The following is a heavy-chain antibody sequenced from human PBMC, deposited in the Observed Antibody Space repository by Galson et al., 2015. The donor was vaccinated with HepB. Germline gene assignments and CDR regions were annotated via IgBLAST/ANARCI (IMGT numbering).Heavy chain of an antibody. J-gene: IGHJ3*02. CDR2: IGGAGGGI. CDR1: TFIFGDYA. CDR3: AKDGVPYNGLYDAFDI. Sequence: SLRLSCAASTFIFGDYAMSWVRQAPGKGLEWVAVIGGAGGGIHYADSVKGRFIISRDNSKNTLFLQMNSLRAEDTATYYCAKDGVPYNGLYDAFDIWGQGTMVTVPS. V-gene: IGHV3-23*01. D-gene: IGHD3-3*01.